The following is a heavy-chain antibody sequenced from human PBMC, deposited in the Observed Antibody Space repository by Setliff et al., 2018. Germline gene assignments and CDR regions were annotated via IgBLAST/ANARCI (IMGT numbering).Heavy chain of an antibody. V-gene: IGHV3-7*03. D-gene: IGHD2-15*01. CDR3: AKRGPYCSGGTCHYYFDY. CDR2: IKQDGSEK. CDR1: GFTFSRYW. Sequence: PGGSLRLSCAASGFTFSRYWMTWVRQAPGKGLEWVANIKQDGSEKYYVDSVKGRFTISRDNAKNSLYLQMNSLRAEDTAVYYCAKRGPYCSGGTCHYYFDYWGQGTLVTVSS. J-gene: IGHJ4*02.